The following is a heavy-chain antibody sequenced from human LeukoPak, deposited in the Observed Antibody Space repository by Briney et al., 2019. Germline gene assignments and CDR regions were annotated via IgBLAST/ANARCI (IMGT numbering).Heavy chain of an antibody. D-gene: IGHD1-26*01. CDR2: INLDGSEK. CDR1: GFTFSSYW. J-gene: IGHJ4*02. CDR3: ARDTRYSDSFAYDY. V-gene: IGHV3-7*01. Sequence: QAGGSLRLSCAASGFTFSSYWMSWVRQAPGKGLEWVANINLDGSEKYYVDSVKGRFTISRDNAKNSLYLQMRSLRAEDTALYYCARDTRYSDSFAYDYWGQGTLVTVSS.